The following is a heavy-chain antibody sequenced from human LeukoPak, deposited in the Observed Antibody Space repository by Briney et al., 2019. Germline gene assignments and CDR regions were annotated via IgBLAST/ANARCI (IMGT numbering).Heavy chain of an antibody. D-gene: IGHD1-26*01. CDR1: GFTFSSYW. Sequence: PGGSLRLSCAASGFTFSSYWMHWVRQAPGKGLVWVSYISSSSSTIYYADSVKGRFTISRDNAKNSLYLQMNSLRAEDTAVYYCAKDRTLWELPNHYYFDYWGQGTLVTVSS. CDR2: ISSSSSTI. V-gene: IGHV3-48*01. CDR3: AKDRTLWELPNHYYFDY. J-gene: IGHJ4*02.